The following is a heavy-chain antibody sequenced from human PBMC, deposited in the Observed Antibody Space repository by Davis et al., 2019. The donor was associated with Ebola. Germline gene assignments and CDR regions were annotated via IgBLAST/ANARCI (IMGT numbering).Heavy chain of an antibody. CDR2: ISGSGGST. Sequence: GGSLRLSCAASGFTFSSYAMSWVRQAPGKGLEWVSAISGSGGSTYYADSVKGRFTISRDNSKNSLYLQMNSLRAEDTAVYYCARDEGGIVGATTWGDRFDYWGQGTLVTVSS. V-gene: IGHV3-23*01. D-gene: IGHD1-26*01. J-gene: IGHJ4*02. CDR3: ARDEGGIVGATTWGDRFDY. CDR1: GFTFSSYA.